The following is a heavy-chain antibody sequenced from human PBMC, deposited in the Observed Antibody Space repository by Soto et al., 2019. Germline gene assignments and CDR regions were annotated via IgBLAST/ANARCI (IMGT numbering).Heavy chain of an antibody. V-gene: IGHV4-39*01. Sequence: QLQLQESGPGLVNPSETLSLTCTVSGGSISDDTYYWGWIRQPPGKGLEWIGSIYYSGTSSYNPSRKSRVTMSVDTSKKPLSLRLSSVTAADTAVYYCARLHCDSPNCVPLDPWGQGTLVIVSS. CDR1: GGSISDDTYY. D-gene: IGHD2-2*01. J-gene: IGHJ5*02. CDR2: IYYSGTS. CDR3: ARLHCDSPNCVPLDP.